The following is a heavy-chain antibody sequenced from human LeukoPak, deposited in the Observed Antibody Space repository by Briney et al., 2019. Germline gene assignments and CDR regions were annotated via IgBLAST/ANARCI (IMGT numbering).Heavy chain of an antibody. CDR1: GFTFSSNG. CDR2: IRNDGSNK. J-gene: IGHJ4*02. Sequence: GGSLRLSCVASGFTFSSNGMHWVRQAPGKGLEWGAFIRNDGSNKYYVDSVKGRFTIYRDNSKNTLYLQMNSLRAEDTAVYYCAKSKYSYGYGLDYWGQGTLVTVSS. CDR3: AKSKYSYGYGLDY. D-gene: IGHD5-18*01. V-gene: IGHV3-30*02.